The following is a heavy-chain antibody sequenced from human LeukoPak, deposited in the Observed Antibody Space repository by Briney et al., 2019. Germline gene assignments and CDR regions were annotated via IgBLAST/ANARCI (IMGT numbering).Heavy chain of an antibody. CDR1: GYTFTSYY. V-gene: IGHV1-46*01. D-gene: IGHD3-22*01. Sequence: AASVKVSCKASGYTFTSYYMHWVRQAPGQGLEWMGIINPSGGSTSYAQKFQGRVTMTRDTSTSTVYMELRSLRSDDTAVYYCARVTYYYDSSGYSPFDYWGQGTLVTVSS. CDR3: ARVTYYYDSSGYSPFDY. J-gene: IGHJ4*02. CDR2: INPSGGST.